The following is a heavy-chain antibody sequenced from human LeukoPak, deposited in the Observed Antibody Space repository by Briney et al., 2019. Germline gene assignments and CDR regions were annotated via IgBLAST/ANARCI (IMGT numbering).Heavy chain of an antibody. CDR1: GFTFSSYG. CDR3: AKDRGSATVTNYYYGMDV. V-gene: IGHV3-30*18. D-gene: IGHD4-11*01. Sequence: PGRSLRLSCAASGFTFSSYGMHWVRQAPGKGLEWVAVISYDGSNKYYADSVKGRFTISRDNSKNTLYLQMNSLRAEDTAVYYCAKDRGSATVTNYYYGMDVWGQGTTVTVSS. J-gene: IGHJ6*02. CDR2: ISYDGSNK.